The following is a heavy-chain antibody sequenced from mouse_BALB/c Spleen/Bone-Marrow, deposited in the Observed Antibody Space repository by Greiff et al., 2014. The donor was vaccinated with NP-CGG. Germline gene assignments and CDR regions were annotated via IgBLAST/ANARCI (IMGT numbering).Heavy chain of an antibody. CDR3: DSGYYGMDS. CDR1: GYTFTSYW. J-gene: IGHJ4*01. CDR2: INPTSGYT. Sequence: VQLQQSGAELAKPGASVKMSCKASGYTFTSYWMHWVKQRPGQGLEWIGYINPTSGYTEYNQKFKDKATLTADKSSSTAYMQLGSLTSEDSAVSYFDSGYYGMDSWGQGSSVTVSS. V-gene: IGHV1-7*01.